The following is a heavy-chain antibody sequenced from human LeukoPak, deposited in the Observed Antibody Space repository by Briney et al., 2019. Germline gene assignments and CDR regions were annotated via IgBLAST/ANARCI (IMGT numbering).Heavy chain of an antibody. V-gene: IGHV1-46*01. D-gene: IGHD3-22*01. Sequence: ASVKVSCKASGYTFTSYYMHWVRQAPGQGLEWMGITNPSGGSTSYAQKFQGRVTMTRDTSTSTVYMELSSLRSEDTAVYYCARDNFKLGMLYYDSSGYPYLFDYWGQGTLVTVSS. J-gene: IGHJ4*02. CDR2: TNPSGGST. CDR1: GYTFTSYY. CDR3: ARDNFKLGMLYYDSSGYPYLFDY.